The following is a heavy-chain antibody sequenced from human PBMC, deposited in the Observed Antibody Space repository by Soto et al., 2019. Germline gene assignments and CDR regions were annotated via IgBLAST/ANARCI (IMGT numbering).Heavy chain of an antibody. D-gene: IGHD5-18*01. CDR2: IIPMFGTA. J-gene: IGHJ4*02. V-gene: IGHV1-69*12. Sequence: QVQLVQSGAEVKKPESSVKVSCKAPGGTFSTYAIRWVRQAPGQGREWLGGIIPMFGTANYAQRFQDRVTITADESTNTVYMELSSLRSEDTAVYFCASGIQLWLRRINNGYSGWGQGTLVTVSS. CDR3: ASGIQLWLRRINNGYSG. CDR1: GGTFSTYA.